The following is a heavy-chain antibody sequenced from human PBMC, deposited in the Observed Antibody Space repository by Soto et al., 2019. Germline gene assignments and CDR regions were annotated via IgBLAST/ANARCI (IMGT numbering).Heavy chain of an antibody. J-gene: IGHJ4*02. V-gene: IGHV4-39*01. CDR1: GGSISSSSYY. CDR3: ASSPTHSYYDILTGYYLREPYYFDY. CDR2: IYYSGST. Sequence: PSETLSLTCTVSGGSISSSSYYWGWIRQPPGKGLEWIGSIYYSGSTYYNPSLKSRVTISVDTSKNQFSLKLSSVTAADTAVYYCASSPTHSYYDILTGYYLREPYYFDYWGQGTLVTVSS. D-gene: IGHD3-9*01.